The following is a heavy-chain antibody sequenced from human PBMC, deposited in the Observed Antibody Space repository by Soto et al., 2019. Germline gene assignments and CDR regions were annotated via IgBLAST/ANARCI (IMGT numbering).Heavy chain of an antibody. Sequence: QVTLKESGPVLVKPTETLTLTCTVSGFSLSNARMGVSWIRQPPGKALEWLAHIFSNDEKSYSTSLKSRLTISKETSKSQVVLTMTNMDPVDTATYYCARNWVTTLWGAGRVSWFDPWGQGTLVTVSS. V-gene: IGHV2-26*01. J-gene: IGHJ5*02. D-gene: IGHD4-17*01. CDR2: IFSNDEK. CDR1: GFSLSNARMG. CDR3: ARNWVTTLWGAGRVSWFDP.